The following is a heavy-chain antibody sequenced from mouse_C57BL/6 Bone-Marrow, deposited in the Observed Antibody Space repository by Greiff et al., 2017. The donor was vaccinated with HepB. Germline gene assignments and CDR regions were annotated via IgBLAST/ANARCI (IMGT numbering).Heavy chain of an antibody. D-gene: IGHD1-1*01. CDR3: ARDLCITTVDY. CDR1: GYSITSGYY. Sequence: ESGPGLVKPSQSLSLTCSVTGYSITSGYYWNWIRQFPGNKLEWMGYISYDGSNNYNPSLKNRISITRDTSKNQFFLKLNSVTTEDTATYYCARDLCITTVDYWGQGTTLTVSS. CDR2: ISYDGSN. J-gene: IGHJ2*01. V-gene: IGHV3-6*01.